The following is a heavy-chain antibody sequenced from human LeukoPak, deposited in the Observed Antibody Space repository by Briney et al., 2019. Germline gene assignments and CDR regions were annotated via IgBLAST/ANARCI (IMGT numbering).Heavy chain of an antibody. J-gene: IGHJ4*02. CDR1: GGTFSSYA. D-gene: IGHD2-21*02. CDR2: IIPIFGTA. Sequence: AASVKVSCKASGGTFSSYAISWVRQAPGQGLEWMGGIIPIFGTANYAQKFQGRVTMTRDTSTSTVYMELSSLRSEDTAVYYCASSIVVVTGRFDYWGQGTLVTVSS. CDR3: ASSIVVVTGRFDY. V-gene: IGHV1-69*05.